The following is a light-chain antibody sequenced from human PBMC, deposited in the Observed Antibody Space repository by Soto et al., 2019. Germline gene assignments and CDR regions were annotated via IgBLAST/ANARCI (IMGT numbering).Light chain of an antibody. V-gene: IGKV3-11*01. CDR3: QQHSTWPLIT. CDR2: DVA. CDR1: QSVSNY. Sequence: EIGLTQSPAPLSLSPGERAILSGRASQSVSNYLAWYQQKPGQAPRLLLSDVASRAAGIPARFSGSGSGTAFTLTISGLEPEDFAVYYCQQHSTWPLITFGQVTRLEIK. J-gene: IGKJ5*01.